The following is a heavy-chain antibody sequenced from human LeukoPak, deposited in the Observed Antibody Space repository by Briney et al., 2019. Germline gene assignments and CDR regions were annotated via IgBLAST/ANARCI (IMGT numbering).Heavy chain of an antibody. CDR1: GFTFSSYG. CDR2: ISYDGSNK. CDR3: AKGRDAEILRFLEYNFDY. Sequence: GRSLRLSCAASGFTFSSYGMHWVRQAPGKGLEWVAVISYDGSNKYYADSVKGRFTISRDNSKNTLYLQMNSLRAEDTAVYYCAKGRDAEILRFLEYNFDYWGQGTLVTVSS. D-gene: IGHD3-3*01. J-gene: IGHJ4*02. V-gene: IGHV3-30*18.